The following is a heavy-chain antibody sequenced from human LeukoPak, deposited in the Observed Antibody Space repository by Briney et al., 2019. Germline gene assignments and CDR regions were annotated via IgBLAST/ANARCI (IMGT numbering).Heavy chain of an antibody. CDR3: TTVPMEAYYYYGMDV. CDR1: GFTVSSNY. CDR2: IKSKTDGGTT. D-gene: IGHD3-10*01. Sequence: PGGSLRLSCAASGFTVSSNYMSWVRQAPGKGLEWVGRIKSKTDGGTTDYAAPVKGRFTISRDDSKNTLYLQMNSLKTEDTAVYYCTTVPMEAYYYYGMDVWGQGTTVTVSS. J-gene: IGHJ6*02. V-gene: IGHV3-15*01.